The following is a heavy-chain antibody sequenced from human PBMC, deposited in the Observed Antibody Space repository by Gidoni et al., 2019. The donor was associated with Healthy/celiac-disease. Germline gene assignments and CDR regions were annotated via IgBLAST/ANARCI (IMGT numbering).Heavy chain of an antibody. J-gene: IGHJ5*02. CDR3: ARGQYDFWSGSSPWWFDP. Sequence: QVQLQQWGAGLLKPSETLSLTCAVDGGSFSGYDWSWIRQPPGKGLEWIGEINHSGSTNYNPSLKSRVTISVDTSKNQFSLKLSSVTAADTAVYYCARGQYDFWSGSSPWWFDPWGQGTLVTVSS. D-gene: IGHD3-3*01. CDR1: GGSFSGYD. V-gene: IGHV4-34*01. CDR2: INHSGST.